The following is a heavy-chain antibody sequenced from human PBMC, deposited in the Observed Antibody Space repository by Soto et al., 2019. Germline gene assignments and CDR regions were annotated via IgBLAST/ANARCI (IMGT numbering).Heavy chain of an antibody. J-gene: IGHJ4*02. D-gene: IGHD3-22*01. Sequence: SETLSLTCTVSGGSISSGGYYWSWIRQHPGKGLEWIGYIYYSGSTYYNPSLKSRVTISVDTSKNQFSLKLSSVTAADTAVYYCARGSGGYYRSAGDYFDYWGQGTLVTVSS. V-gene: IGHV4-31*03. CDR2: IYYSGST. CDR3: ARGSGGYYRSAGDYFDY. CDR1: GGSISSGGYY.